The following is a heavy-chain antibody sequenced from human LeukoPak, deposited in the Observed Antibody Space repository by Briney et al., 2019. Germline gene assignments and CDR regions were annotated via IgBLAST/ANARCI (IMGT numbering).Heavy chain of an antibody. J-gene: IGHJ4*02. CDR1: GFTFSSYA. Sequence: GRSLRLSCAASGFTFSSYAMHWVRQAPGKGLEWVAVISYDGSNKYYADSVKGRFTISRDNSKNTLYLQMNSLRAEDTAVYYCARALSRGMSSGYYSPFDYWGQGTLVTVSS. V-gene: IGHV3-30-3*01. D-gene: IGHD3-22*01. CDR3: ARALSRGMSSGYYSPFDY. CDR2: ISYDGSNK.